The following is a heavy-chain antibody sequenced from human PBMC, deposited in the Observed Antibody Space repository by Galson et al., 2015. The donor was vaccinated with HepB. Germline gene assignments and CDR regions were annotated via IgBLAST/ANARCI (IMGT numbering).Heavy chain of an antibody. CDR3: ARALVVVVAATQYPYYYGMDV. CDR2: IIPIFGTA. CDR1: GYTFTSYA. V-gene: IGHV1-69*06. J-gene: IGHJ6*02. D-gene: IGHD2-15*01. Sequence: SVKVSCKASGYTFTSYAMHWVRQAPGQGLEWMGGIIPIFGTANYAQKFQGRVTITADKSTSTAYMELSSLRSEDTAVYYCARALVVVVAATQYPYYYGMDVWGQGTTVTVSS.